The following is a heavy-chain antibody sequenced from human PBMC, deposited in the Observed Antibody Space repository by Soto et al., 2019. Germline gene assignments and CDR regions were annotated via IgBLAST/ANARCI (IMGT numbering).Heavy chain of an antibody. CDR1: GFTFNNYW. CDR3: ARAGPSTPYQYTLHD. Sequence: VQLVESGGGLVQPGGSLRLSCAASGFTFNNYWMHWVRQAPGKGLVWVSRINNEGSVTNYADSVKGRFTISRDDAKNTLYLQMDSLRTEDTAVYYCARAGPSTPYQYTLHDWGQGTTVTVSS. J-gene: IGHJ6*02. CDR2: INNEGSVT. V-gene: IGHV3-74*01. D-gene: IGHD2-2*01.